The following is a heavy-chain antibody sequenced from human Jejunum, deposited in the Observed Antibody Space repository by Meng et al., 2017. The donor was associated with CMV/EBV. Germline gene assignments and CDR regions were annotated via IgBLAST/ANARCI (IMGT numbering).Heavy chain of an antibody. J-gene: IGHJ4*02. D-gene: IGHD6-6*01. CDR3: ATTSGSSY. CDR2: IKQDGRGK. V-gene: IGHV3-7*01. Sequence: SCATYGLTFSTWWRRGVRQGRGKGLEWVAKIKQDGRGKYDVDSVRGRFTIARDNTENSLFLKMNTLRVEDTAVYECATTSGSSYWGQGALVTVSS. CDR1: GLTFSTWW.